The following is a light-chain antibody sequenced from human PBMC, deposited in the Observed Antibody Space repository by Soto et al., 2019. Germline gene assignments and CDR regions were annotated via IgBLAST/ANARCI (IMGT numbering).Light chain of an antibody. J-gene: IGKJ1*01. V-gene: IGKV3-15*01. CDR1: QSVTSN. CDR2: AAS. Sequence: EIVMTQSPATLSVSPGERATLSCRASQSVTSNLAWYQQKPGQAPRLLIYAASTRATGIPARFSGSGSGTEFTLPISSLQSEDFAVYYCQQYNNWPRMFGQGTRVEIK. CDR3: QQYNNWPRM.